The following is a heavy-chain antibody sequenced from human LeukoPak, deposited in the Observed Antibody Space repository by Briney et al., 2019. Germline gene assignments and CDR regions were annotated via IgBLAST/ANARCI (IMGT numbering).Heavy chain of an antibody. J-gene: IGHJ4*02. CDR3: AKDLVVAGPDDIDY. CDR2: IRYDGSNK. Sequence: PGGSLRFSSAASGFTFRSNSMHWVRQAPGKGREWGAFIRYDGSNKYYADSVEGRFTISRDNSKNTLYLQMKSLRAEDTAVYYCAKDLVVAGPDDIDYWGQGTLVTVSS. CDR1: GFTFRSNS. V-gene: IGHV3-30*02. D-gene: IGHD6-19*01.